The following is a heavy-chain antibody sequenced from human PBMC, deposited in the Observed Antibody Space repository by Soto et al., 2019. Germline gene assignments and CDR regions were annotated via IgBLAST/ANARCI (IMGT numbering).Heavy chain of an antibody. V-gene: IGHV4-30-4*01. Sequence: QVQLQESGPGLVKPSQTLSLTCTVSGGSISSGDYYWSWIRQPPGKGLEWIGYIYYSGSTYYKPSLKGGVTLSLDTSKNQFSLKLSSVTAADTAVYYCARENYDYYFDYWGQGTPVTVSS. CDR2: IYYSGST. CDR3: ARENYDYYFDY. J-gene: IGHJ4*02. D-gene: IGHD3-22*01. CDR1: GGSISSGDYY.